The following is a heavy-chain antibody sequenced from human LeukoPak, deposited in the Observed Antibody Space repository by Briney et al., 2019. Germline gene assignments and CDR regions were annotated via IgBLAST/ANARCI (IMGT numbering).Heavy chain of an antibody. CDR2: IRPSNGNR. CDR3: ARAFSASKSCDC. Sequence: GASVKVSCRTSGYDFSTYGITWVRQAPGQGLEYMGWIRPSNGNRNYAQKVQDRVTLTTDTSTSTVYMELRSLRSDDTAVYYCARAFSASKSCDCWGQGTLVTVSS. V-gene: IGHV1-18*01. D-gene: IGHD6-19*01. CDR1: GYDFSTYG. J-gene: IGHJ4*02.